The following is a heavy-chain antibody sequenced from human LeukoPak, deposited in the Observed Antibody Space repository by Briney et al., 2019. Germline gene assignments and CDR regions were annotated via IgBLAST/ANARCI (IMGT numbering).Heavy chain of an antibody. CDR1: GFTFSDYY. V-gene: IGHV3-11*05. CDR2: ISSSSSYT. D-gene: IGHD2-2*01. Sequence: GGSLRLSCAASGFTFSDYYMSWIRQAPGKGLEWVSYISSSSSYTNYADSVKGRFTIPRDNAKNSLYLQMNSLRAEDTAVYYCARVVVVVPAASRVLDAFDIWGQGTMVTVSS. CDR3: ARVVVVVPAASRVLDAFDI. J-gene: IGHJ3*02.